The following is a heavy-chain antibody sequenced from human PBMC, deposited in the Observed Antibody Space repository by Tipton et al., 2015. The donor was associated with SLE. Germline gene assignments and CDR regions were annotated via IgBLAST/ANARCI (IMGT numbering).Heavy chain of an antibody. V-gene: IGHV4-34*01. CDR1: GGSFSGYY. D-gene: IGHD6-13*01. CDR3: ASRGAAAAPGWYFDL. J-gene: IGHJ2*01. CDR2: INHSGST. Sequence: TLSLTCAVYGGSFSGYYWSWIRQPPGKRLEWIGEINHSGSTNYNPSLKSRVTISVDTSKNQFSLKLSSVTAADTAVYYCASRGAAAAPGWYFDLWGRGTLVTVSS.